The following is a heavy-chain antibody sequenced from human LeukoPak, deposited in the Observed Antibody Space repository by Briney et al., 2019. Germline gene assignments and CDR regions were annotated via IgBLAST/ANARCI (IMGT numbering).Heavy chain of an antibody. CDR1: GYTFTSYG. CDR2: ISAYNGNT. D-gene: IGHD2-15*01. CDR3: AGDSVVVVAASDWLDP. V-gene: IGHV1-18*01. Sequence: ASVKVSCKASGYTFTSYGISWVRQAPGQGLEWMGWISAYNGNTNYAQKLQGRVTTTTDTSTSTAYMELRSLRSDDTAVYYCAGDSVVVVAASDWLDPWGQGTLVTVSS. J-gene: IGHJ5*02.